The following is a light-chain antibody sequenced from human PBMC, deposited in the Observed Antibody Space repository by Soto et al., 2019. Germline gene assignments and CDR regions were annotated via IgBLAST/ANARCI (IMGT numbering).Light chain of an antibody. CDR2: GAT. CDR1: QSVSTY. V-gene: IGKV3D-15*01. CDR3: QQYNNYPPST. J-gene: IGKJ5*01. Sequence: EIVMTQSPATLSVSPGERATLSCRASQSVSTYLAWYQQKPGQAPRLLIYGATTRATGIPARFSGSGSGTEFTLTISSLQAEDFAIYYCQQYNNYPPSTFGQGTRLEIK.